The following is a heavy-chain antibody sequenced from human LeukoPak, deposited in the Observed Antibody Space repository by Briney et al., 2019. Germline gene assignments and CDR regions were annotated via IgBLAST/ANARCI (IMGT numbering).Heavy chain of an antibody. V-gene: IGHV3-20*04. J-gene: IGHJ6*03. CDR3: ARSGKLYYYYYMDV. CDR1: GFSFSGSA. CDR2: INWNGGST. D-gene: IGHD1-1*01. Sequence: GGSLRLSCAASGFSFSGSAMHWVRQASGKGLEWVSGINWNGGSTGYADSVKGRFTISRDNAKNSLYLQMNSLRAEDTALYYCARSGKLYYYYYMDVWGKGTTVTVSS.